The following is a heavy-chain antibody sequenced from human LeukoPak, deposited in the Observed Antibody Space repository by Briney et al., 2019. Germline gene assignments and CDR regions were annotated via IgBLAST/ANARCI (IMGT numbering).Heavy chain of an antibody. CDR1: GYTFTSYY. D-gene: IGHD3-22*01. CDR3: AMNYYDSSGYYPPRRNFDY. J-gene: IGHJ4*02. Sequence: ASVKVSCKASGYTFTSYYMHWVRQAPGQGLEWMGIINPSGGSTSYAQKFQGRVTMTRDTSTSTVCMELSSLRSEDTAVYYCAMNYYDSSGYYPPRRNFDYWGQGTLVTVSS. CDR2: INPSGGST. V-gene: IGHV1-46*01.